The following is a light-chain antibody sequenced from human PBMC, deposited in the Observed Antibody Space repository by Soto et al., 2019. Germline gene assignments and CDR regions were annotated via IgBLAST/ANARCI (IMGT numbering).Light chain of an antibody. Sequence: SVLTQPAPLSGSPGLSITLSCTGTSSYVGGYNYVSWYQQHPGKAPKLIIYDVSNRPSGVSNRFSGSKSGNTASLTISGLQAEDEADYYCSYFTSSSTRVFGTGTKVTVL. CDR3: SYFTSSSTRV. CDR2: DVS. CDR1: SSYVGGYNY. V-gene: IGLV2-14*03. J-gene: IGLJ1*01.